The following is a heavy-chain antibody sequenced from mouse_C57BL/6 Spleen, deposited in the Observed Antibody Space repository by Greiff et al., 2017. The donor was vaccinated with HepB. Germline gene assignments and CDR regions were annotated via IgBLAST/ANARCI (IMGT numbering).Heavy chain of an antibody. Sequence: VQLQQPGAELVMPGASVKLSCKASGYTFTSYWMHWVKQRPGQGLEWIGEIDPSDSYTNYNQKFKGKSTLTVDKSSSTAYMQLSSLTSEDSAVYYCARGIYSNPAWFAYWGQGTLVTVSA. J-gene: IGHJ3*01. CDR3: ARGIYSNPAWFAY. CDR1: GYTFTSYW. CDR2: IDPSDSYT. V-gene: IGHV1-69*01. D-gene: IGHD2-5*01.